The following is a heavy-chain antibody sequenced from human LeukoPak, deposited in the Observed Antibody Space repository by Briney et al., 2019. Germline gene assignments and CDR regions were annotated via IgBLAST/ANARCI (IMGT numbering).Heavy chain of an antibody. CDR2: IYWDDDK. V-gene: IGHV2-5*02. CDR1: GFSLSTSGVG. D-gene: IGHD6-13*01. J-gene: IGHJ4*02. CDR3: AHRLAAAGTMDY. Sequence: PGPTLVKHTQTLTLTCTFSGFSLSTSGVGVGWIRQPPGKALEWLALIYWDDDKRYSPSLKSRLTIAKDTSKNQVVLTMTNMDPVDTATYYCAHRLAAAGTMDYWGQGTLVTVSS.